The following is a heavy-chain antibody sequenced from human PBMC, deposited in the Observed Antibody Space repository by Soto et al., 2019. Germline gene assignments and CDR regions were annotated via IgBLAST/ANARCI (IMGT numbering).Heavy chain of an antibody. CDR2: ISGSGGGT. CDR1: GFTFTTYA. V-gene: IGHV3-23*01. D-gene: IGHD2-8*02. Sequence: QPGGSLRLSCAASGFTFTTYALSRVRQAPGKGLEWVSGISGSGGGTYYADYVKGRFTISRDNSKNTLYLQMNSLRGEDSALYYYTKVGLYCPVGVCYSYYYYGKDVWGQVTTVTVSS. J-gene: IGHJ6*02. CDR3: TKVGLYCPVGVCYSYYYYGKDV.